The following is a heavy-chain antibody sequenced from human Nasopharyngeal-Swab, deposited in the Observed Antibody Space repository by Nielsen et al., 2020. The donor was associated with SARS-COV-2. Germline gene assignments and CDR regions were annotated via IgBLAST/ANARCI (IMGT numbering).Heavy chain of an antibody. CDR1: GGTFSSYA. Sequence: SSVKVSCKASGGTFSSYAISWVRQAPGQGLEWMGRIIPTLGIANYAQKFQGRVTITADKSTSTAYMELSSLRSEDTAVYYCARDRDLYYYDSSGYYYGGNLDYWGQGTLVTVSS. CDR2: IIPTLGIA. D-gene: IGHD3-22*01. J-gene: IGHJ4*02. V-gene: IGHV1-69*04. CDR3: ARDRDLYYYDSSGYYYGGNLDY.